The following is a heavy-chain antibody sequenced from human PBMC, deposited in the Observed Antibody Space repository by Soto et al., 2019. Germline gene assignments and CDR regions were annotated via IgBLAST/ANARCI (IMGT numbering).Heavy chain of an antibody. CDR2: ISAYNGNT. Sequence: ASVKVSCKASGYTFTSYGISWVRQAPGQGLEWMGWISAYNGNTNYAQKLQGRVTMTTDTSTSTAYMELRSLRSDDTAVYYCARGPLTIFHPIYYFVYWGQGTLVTVSS. J-gene: IGHJ4*02. D-gene: IGHD3-3*01. V-gene: IGHV1-18*04. CDR1: GYTFTSYG. CDR3: ARGPLTIFHPIYYFVY.